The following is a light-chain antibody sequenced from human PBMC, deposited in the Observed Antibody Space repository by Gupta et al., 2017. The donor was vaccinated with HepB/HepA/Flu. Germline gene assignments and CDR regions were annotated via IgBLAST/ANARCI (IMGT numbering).Light chain of an antibody. Sequence: ETVLTQSPGTLSLSPGERATLSCRASQSVSSSYLAWYQQKPGQAPRLLIYGASSRATGIPDRFSGSGSGTDFTLTISRLEPEDFAVYYCQQYGSSSVTFGPGTKVDIK. CDR2: GAS. J-gene: IGKJ3*01. CDR1: QSVSSSY. CDR3: QQYGSSSVT. V-gene: IGKV3-20*01.